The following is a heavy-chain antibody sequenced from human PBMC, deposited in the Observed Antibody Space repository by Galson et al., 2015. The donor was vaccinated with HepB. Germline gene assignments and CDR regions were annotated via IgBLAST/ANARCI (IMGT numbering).Heavy chain of an antibody. Sequence: SLRLSCAASGFTFDDYAMHWVRQAPGKGLEWVSGISWNSGSIGYADSVKGRFTISRDNAKNSLYLQMNSLRAEDTALYYCAKDMKSGSWYFYYFDYWGQGTLVTVSS. CDR1: GFTFDDYA. CDR3: AKDMKSGSWYFYYFDY. D-gene: IGHD6-13*01. CDR2: ISWNSGSI. V-gene: IGHV3-9*01. J-gene: IGHJ4*02.